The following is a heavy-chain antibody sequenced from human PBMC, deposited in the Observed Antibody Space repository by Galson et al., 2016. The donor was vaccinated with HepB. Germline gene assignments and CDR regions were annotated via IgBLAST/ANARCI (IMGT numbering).Heavy chain of an antibody. CDR3: ARGPRMTVFGLVNKASGLDV. CDR2: ISFTGIT. J-gene: IGHJ6*02. D-gene: IGHD3/OR15-3a*01. V-gene: IGHV4-31*03. CDR1: GGSISSDDYY. Sequence: TLSLTCNVSGGSISSDDYYWSWIRQDPGKGLEWIGYISFTGITYYNPSLKSRVTMSVDTSKKEFSLKLSSVTAADTALYFCARGPRMTVFGLVNKASGLDVWGQGTTVTVSS.